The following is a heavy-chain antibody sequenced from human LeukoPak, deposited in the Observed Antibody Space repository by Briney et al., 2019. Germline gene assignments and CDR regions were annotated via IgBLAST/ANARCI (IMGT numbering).Heavy chain of an antibody. CDR1: GFSFSYYS. CDR3: ARDEWGVSGSGVYYYYGMDV. J-gene: IGHJ6*02. Sequence: GGSLRLSCAASGFSFSYYSMNWVRQAPGKGLEWVSSISRSSTDIQYADSVKGRFTISRDNAKNSLHLQMNSLRAEDTAVYYCARDEWGVSGSGVYYYYGMDVWGQGTTVTVSS. D-gene: IGHD3-10*01. CDR2: ISRSSTDI. V-gene: IGHV3-21*01.